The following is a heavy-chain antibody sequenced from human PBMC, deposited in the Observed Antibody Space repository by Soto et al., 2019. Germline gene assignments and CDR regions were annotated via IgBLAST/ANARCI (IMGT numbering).Heavy chain of an antibody. D-gene: IGHD3-3*01. Sequence: GGSLRLSCGASGFTFSSYSMNWVRQAPGKGLEWLSYISSISTTIYYADSVKGRFTISRDNAKNSLYLQMNSLRAEDTAVYYCAREYYDFWSGYVPSYYYGMDVWGQGTTVTVSS. J-gene: IGHJ6*02. V-gene: IGHV3-48*01. CDR1: GFTFSSYS. CDR2: ISSISTTI. CDR3: AREYYDFWSGYVPSYYYGMDV.